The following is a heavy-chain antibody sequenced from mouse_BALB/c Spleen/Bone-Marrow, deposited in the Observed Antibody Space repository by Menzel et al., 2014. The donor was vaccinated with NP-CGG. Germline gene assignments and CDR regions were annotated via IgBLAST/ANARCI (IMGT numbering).Heavy chain of an antibody. CDR3: TREGGQFAY. CDR1: GYSFTSYW. Sequence: EVQLQQSGTVLARPGASAKMSCKASGYSFTSYWMHRVKQRPGQGLEWIGAIYPGNSDTSYNQKFKGKAKLTAVTSASTAYMELSSLTNEDSAVYYCTREGGQFAYWGQGTLVTVSA. J-gene: IGHJ3*01. CDR2: IYPGNSDT. D-gene: IGHD3-3*01. V-gene: IGHV1-5*01.